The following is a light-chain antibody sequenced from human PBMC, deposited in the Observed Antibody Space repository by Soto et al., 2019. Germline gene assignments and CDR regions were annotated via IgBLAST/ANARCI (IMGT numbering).Light chain of an antibody. CDR3: SSYTSTSFGV. CDR1: SSDVGSYDY. V-gene: IGLV2-14*01. J-gene: IGLJ3*02. CDR2: EVN. Sequence: QSVLTQPASVSGSPGQSITISCTGTSSDVGSYDYVSWYQPHPGKAPKLLIYEVNHRPSGVSNRFSGSKSGNTASLTLSGLQAEDEAAYYCSSYTSTSFGVFGGGTQLTVL.